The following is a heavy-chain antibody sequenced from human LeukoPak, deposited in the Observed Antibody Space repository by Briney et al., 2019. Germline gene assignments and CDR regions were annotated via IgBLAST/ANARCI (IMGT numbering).Heavy chain of an antibody. CDR2: IRYDGSNK. Sequence: GGSLRLSCAASGFTFSSYGMHWVRQAPGKGLEWVAFIRYDGSNKYYADSVKGRFTISRDSSKNTLYLQMNSLRAEDTAVYYCAKDPMVRGVRNYFDYWGQGTLVTVSS. D-gene: IGHD3-10*01. CDR3: AKDPMVRGVRNYFDY. V-gene: IGHV3-30*02. CDR1: GFTFSSYG. J-gene: IGHJ4*02.